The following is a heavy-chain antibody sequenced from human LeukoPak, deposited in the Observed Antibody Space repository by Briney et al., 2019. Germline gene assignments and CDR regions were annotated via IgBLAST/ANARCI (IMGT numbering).Heavy chain of an antibody. J-gene: IGHJ4*02. CDR1: GGSISSGDYY. D-gene: IGHD3-22*01. V-gene: IGHV4-30-4*01. CDR3: ARARYDSSGYYVVDY. Sequence: SETLSLTCTVSGGSISSGDYYWSWIRQPPGKGLEWIGYIYYSGSTYYNPSLKSRVTISVDTSKNQFSLKPSFVTAADTAVYYCARARYDSSGYYVVDYWGQGTLVTVSS. CDR2: IYYSGST.